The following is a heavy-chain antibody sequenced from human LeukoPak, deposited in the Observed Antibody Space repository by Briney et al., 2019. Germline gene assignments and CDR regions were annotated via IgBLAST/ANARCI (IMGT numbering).Heavy chain of an antibody. CDR2: ISDSGGST. CDR1: GFTFSSSA. V-gene: IGHV3-23*01. Sequence: GGSLRLSCAASGFTFSSSAVSWVRQAPGKGLEWVSAISDSGGSTYYADSVKGRFTIARDNSTNTLYLPLNSLRAEAAALSYCAKVVSGNWGGLDLWGQGTMVPVSS. D-gene: IGHD1-14*01. CDR3: AKVVSGNWGGLDL. J-gene: IGHJ3*01.